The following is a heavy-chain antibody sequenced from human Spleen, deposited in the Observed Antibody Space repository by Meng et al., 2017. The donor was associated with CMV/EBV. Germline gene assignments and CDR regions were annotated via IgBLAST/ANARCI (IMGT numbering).Heavy chain of an antibody. CDR3: ATAIDVALDY. V-gene: IGHV3-33*01. CDR2: IWYDASKT. CDR1: GFTFRNHG. D-gene: IGHD5-12*01. Sequence: LSWAASGFTFRNHGMHWVRQAPGKGLEWVAVIWYDASKTYYTESVRGRFTISRDNVENMLYLDLTSLRAEDTAVYYCATAIDVALDYWGQGTLVTVSS. J-gene: IGHJ4*02.